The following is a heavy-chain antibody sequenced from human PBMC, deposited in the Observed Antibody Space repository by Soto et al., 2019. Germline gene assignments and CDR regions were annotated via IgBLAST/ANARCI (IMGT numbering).Heavy chain of an antibody. Sequence: QVQLVQSGAEVKKPGSSVKVSCKASGGTFSSYAISWVRQAPGQGLEWMGGIIPIFGTANYAQKFQGRVTITADESTSTAYMELSSLRSEDTAVYYCARDKYYYDSSGYFNSPPRYYYGMDVWGQGTTVTVSS. CDR3: ARDKYYYDSSGYFNSPPRYYYGMDV. V-gene: IGHV1-69*01. CDR2: IIPIFGTA. D-gene: IGHD3-22*01. J-gene: IGHJ6*02. CDR1: GGTFSSYA.